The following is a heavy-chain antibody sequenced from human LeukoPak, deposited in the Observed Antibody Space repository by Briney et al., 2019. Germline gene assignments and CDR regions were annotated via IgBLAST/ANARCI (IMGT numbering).Heavy chain of an antibody. CDR2: ISWNSGSI. V-gene: IGHV3-9*01. D-gene: IGHD6-13*01. CDR3: AKGRGIAAAEAFDI. J-gene: IGHJ3*02. CDR1: GFTFDDYA. Sequence: GRSLRLSCAASGFTFDDYAMHWVRQAPGKGLEWVSGISWNSGSIGYADSVKGRFTISRDNAKNSLYLQMNSLRAEDTALYYCAKGRGIAAAEAFDIWGQGTMVTVSS.